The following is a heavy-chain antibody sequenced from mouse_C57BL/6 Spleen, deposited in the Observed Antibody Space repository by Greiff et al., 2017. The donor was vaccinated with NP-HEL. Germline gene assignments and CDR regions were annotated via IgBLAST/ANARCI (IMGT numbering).Heavy chain of an antibody. CDR1: GFTFSSYG. D-gene: IGHD4-1*01. J-gene: IGHJ1*03. Sequence: EVQLVESGGDLVKPGGSLKLSCAASGFTFSSYGMSWVRQTPDKRLEWVATISSGGSYTYYPDSVKGRFTISRDNAKNTLYLQMSSLKSEDTAMYYCARRGTGTGYFDVWGTGTTVTVSS. CDR2: ISSGGSYT. CDR3: ARRGTGTGYFDV. V-gene: IGHV5-6*01.